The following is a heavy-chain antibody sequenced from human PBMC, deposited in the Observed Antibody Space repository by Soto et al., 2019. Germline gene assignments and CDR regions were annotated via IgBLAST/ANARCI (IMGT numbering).Heavy chain of an antibody. Sequence: NPSETLSLTCSVSGFSISRGYCSGMLQVPVRCVEWICNIFSSWTTNYNPSLNSRFTISVDTSKNQVSLKLNAVTAADTAVYYCAREYYDFWSHNSSSYAMEGWGQGTTVIVAS. D-gene: IGHD3-3*01. J-gene: IGHJ6*02. CDR3: AREYYDFWSHNSSSYAMEG. CDR2: IFSSWTT. V-gene: IGHV4-59*01. CDR1: GFSISRGY.